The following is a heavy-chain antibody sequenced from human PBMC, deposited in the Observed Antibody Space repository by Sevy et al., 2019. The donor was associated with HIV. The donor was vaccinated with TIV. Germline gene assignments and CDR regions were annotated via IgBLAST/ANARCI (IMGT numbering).Heavy chain of an antibody. D-gene: IGHD4-17*01. CDR1: GGTFSNYA. V-gene: IGHV1-69*05. CDR2: ITPFFGTG. CDR3: ARGNAVTTRGDYFES. J-gene: IGHJ4*02. Sequence: SVKVSCKASGGTFSNYAINWVRQAPGQGLEWMGGITPFFGTGNYALKFQDRVTITTDESARVAYMELSSLTSEDTAVYYCARGNAVTTRGDYFESWGQGTLVTVSS.